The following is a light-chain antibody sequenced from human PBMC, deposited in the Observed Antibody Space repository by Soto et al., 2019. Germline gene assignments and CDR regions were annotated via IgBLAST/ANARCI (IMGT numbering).Light chain of an antibody. CDR2: EVT. V-gene: IGLV2-23*02. J-gene: IGLJ3*02. CDR1: SSDVGNYNF. Sequence: QSALTQPASVSGSPGQSITISCTGTSSDVGNYNFVSWYQQHPGKAPKLMIYEVTKWPSGVSNRFFGSKSGNTASLTISGLQAEDEADYYCCSYVGGSKWVFGGGTKVTVL. CDR3: CSYVGGSKWV.